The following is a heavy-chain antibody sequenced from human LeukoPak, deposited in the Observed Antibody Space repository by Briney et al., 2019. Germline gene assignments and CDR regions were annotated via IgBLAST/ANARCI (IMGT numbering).Heavy chain of an antibody. Sequence: ASVKVSCKVSGYTLTELSMHWVRQAPGKGLEWMGGFDPEDGETIYAQKFQGRVTMTEDTSTDTAYMELSSLGSEDTAVYYCATYSSSWYYFDYWGQGTLVTVSS. CDR1: GYTLTELS. J-gene: IGHJ4*02. CDR3: ATYSSSWYYFDY. CDR2: FDPEDGET. V-gene: IGHV1-24*01. D-gene: IGHD6-13*01.